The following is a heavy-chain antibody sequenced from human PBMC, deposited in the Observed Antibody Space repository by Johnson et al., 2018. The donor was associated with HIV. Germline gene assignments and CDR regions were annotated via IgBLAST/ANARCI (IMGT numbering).Heavy chain of an antibody. CDR1: GFTFSSYA. Sequence: QVQLVESGGGVVQPGRSLRLSCAASGFTFSSYAFHWVRQAPAKGLEWVAAISYDGSDKYHADSVKGRFTISRDNAKNSLYLQMNSLRAEDTAMYYCARGSLIVIVSDAFDIWGQGTMVTVSS. V-gene: IGHV3-30*04. J-gene: IGHJ3*02. CDR2: ISYDGSDK. D-gene: IGHD3-16*02. CDR3: ARGSLIVIVSDAFDI.